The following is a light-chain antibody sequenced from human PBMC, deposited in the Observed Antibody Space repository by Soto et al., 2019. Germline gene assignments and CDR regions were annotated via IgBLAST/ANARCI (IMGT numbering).Light chain of an antibody. CDR3: MQGIHWPIT. V-gene: IGKV2-30*01. Sequence: DVVMTQSPLSLPVTLGQPASISCRSSQSLVYSDGNTYLTWFQQRPGQSPRHLIYKVSNRDSGVPDRFSGSGSGTDFTLKISRVEAEDVGVYYCMQGIHWPITFGQGTRLEIK. CDR2: KVS. CDR1: QSLVYSDGNTY. J-gene: IGKJ5*01.